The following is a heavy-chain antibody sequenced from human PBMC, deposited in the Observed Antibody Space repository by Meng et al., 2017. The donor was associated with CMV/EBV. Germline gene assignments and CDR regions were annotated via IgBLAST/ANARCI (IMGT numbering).Heavy chain of an antibody. CDR2: ISSSGSTI. CDR1: GFTFSSYE. D-gene: IGHD3-16*01. Sequence: GESLKISCAASGFTFSSYEMNWVRQAPGKGLEWVSYISSSGSTIYYADSVKGRFTISRDNAKNSLYLQMNSLRAEDTAVYYCAREGWGWLPGSGMDVWGKGPRSPSPQ. V-gene: IGHV3-48*03. J-gene: IGHJ6*01. CDR3: AREGWGWLPGSGMDV.